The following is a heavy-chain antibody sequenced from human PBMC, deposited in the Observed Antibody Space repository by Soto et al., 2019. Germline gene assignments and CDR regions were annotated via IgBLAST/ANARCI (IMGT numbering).Heavy chain of an antibody. CDR3: ARGYMTTVTDAEEGFFGY. CDR2: INPNSGGT. J-gene: IGHJ4*02. D-gene: IGHD4-17*01. V-gene: IGHV1-2*04. CDR1: GYTFTGYY. Sequence: ASVKVSCKASGYTFTGYYMHWVRQAPGQGLEWMGWINPNSGGTNYAQKFQGWVTMTRDTSISTAYMELSRLRSDDTAVYYCARGYMTTVTDAEEGFFGYWGQGTLVTV.